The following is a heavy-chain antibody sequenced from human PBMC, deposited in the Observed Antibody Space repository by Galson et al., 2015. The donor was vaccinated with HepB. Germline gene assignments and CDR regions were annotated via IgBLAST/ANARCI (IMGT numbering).Heavy chain of an antibody. J-gene: IGHJ4*02. D-gene: IGHD3-10*01. CDR3: VRGDYYYGSGSQYGF. Sequence: SLRLSCAASGFTFSMYSMHWVRQAPGRGLEWISYISSSSIAKFYADSVKGRFTISRDNAENSLYLQMNSLRVEDTAIYYCVRGDYYYGSGSQYGFWGQGTLVTVSS. V-gene: IGHV3-48*04. CDR2: ISSSSIAK. CDR1: GFTFSMYS.